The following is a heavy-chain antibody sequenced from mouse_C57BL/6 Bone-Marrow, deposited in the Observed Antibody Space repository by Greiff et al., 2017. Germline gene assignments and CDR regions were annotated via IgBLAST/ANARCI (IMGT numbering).Heavy chain of an antibody. D-gene: IGHD1-1*01. V-gene: IGHV1-81*01. CDR1: GYTFTSYG. J-gene: IGHJ4*01. Sequence: VQLQQSGAELARPGASVKLSCKASGYTFTSYGISWVKQRTGQGLEWIGEIYPRSGNTYYNEKFKGKATLTADKSSSTAYMELRSLTSEDSAVYFCANYYGSSYLWGRGTAVTVSS. CDR3: ANYYGSSYL. CDR2: IYPRSGNT.